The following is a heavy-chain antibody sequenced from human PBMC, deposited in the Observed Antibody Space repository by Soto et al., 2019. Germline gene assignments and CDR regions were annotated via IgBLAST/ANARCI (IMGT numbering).Heavy chain of an antibody. CDR1: GGSISSGGYS. CDR2: IFDSGST. V-gene: IGHV4-30-2*05. CDR3: ARRYSSGFDF. Sequence: SETLSLTCAVSGGSISSGGYSWSWIRQPPGKGLEWIGYIFDSGSTYYSPSLKNRVAISVDTSKNQFSLKLSSVTAADTAVYYCARRYSSGFDFWGQGTLVTVSS. D-gene: IGHD6-19*01. J-gene: IGHJ4*02.